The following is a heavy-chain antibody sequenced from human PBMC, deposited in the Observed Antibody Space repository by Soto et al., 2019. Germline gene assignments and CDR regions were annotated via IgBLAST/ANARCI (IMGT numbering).Heavy chain of an antibody. J-gene: IGHJ4*02. CDR2: IYYSGST. V-gene: IGHV4-31*03. Sequence: KTSETLSLTCTVSGGSISSGGYYWSWIRQHPGKGLEWIGYIYYSGSTYYNPSLKSRVTISVDTSKNQFSLKLSSVTAADTAVYYCARVQGDEILRLFDYWGQGTLVTVPS. D-gene: IGHD3-3*01. CDR1: GGSISSGGYY. CDR3: ARVQGDEILRLFDY.